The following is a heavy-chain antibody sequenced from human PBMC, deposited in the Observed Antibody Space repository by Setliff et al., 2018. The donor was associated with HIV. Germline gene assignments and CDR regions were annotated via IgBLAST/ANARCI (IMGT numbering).Heavy chain of an antibody. CDR2: IITIFGTA. CDR3: ASSPADYLSIYY. V-gene: IGHV1-69*13. D-gene: IGHD4-17*01. CDR1: GGPFSSYA. J-gene: IGHJ4*02. Sequence: SVKVSCKASGGPFSSYAISWVRQAPGQGLEWMGGIITIFGTANYAQKFQGRVTITADESTSTAYMELSSLRSEDTAVYYCASSPADYLSIYYWGQGTLVTVSS.